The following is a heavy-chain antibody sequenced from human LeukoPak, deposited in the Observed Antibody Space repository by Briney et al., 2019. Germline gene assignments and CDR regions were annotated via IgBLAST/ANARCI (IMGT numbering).Heavy chain of an antibody. CDR1: GGSFSGYY. Sequence: SETLSLTCAVYGGSFSGYYWSWIRQPPGKGLEWIGEINHSGSTNYNPSLKSRVTISVDTSKNQFSLKLSSVTAADTAVYYCARMHVLPWFRELLSGRYFDYWGQGTLVTVSS. V-gene: IGHV4-34*01. D-gene: IGHD3-10*01. CDR3: ARMHVLPWFRELLSGRYFDY. J-gene: IGHJ4*02. CDR2: INHSGST.